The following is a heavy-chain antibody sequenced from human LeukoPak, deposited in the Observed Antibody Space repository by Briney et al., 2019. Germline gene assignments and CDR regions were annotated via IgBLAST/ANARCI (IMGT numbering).Heavy chain of an antibody. CDR3: ARNQQLGGHSYYYYGMDV. CDR1: GIIFSSYG. J-gene: IGHJ6*02. V-gene: IGHV3-30*03. Sequence: GGSLRLSCAASGIIFSSYGMHWVRQAPGKGLEWVAVISYDGSHKYYADSVKGRFTISRDNSKNTLYLQMNSLRADDTAIYYCARNQQLGGHSYYYYGMDVWGQGTTVTVSS. CDR2: ISYDGSHK. D-gene: IGHD3-16*01.